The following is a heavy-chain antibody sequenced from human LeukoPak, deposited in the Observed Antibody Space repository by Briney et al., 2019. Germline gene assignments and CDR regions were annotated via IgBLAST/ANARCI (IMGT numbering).Heavy chain of an antibody. Sequence: PETLSLTCAVSGYSISSGYYWGWIRQPPGKGLEWIGSIYHSGSTYYNPSLKSRVTISVDTSKNQFSLKLSSVTAADTAVYYCARRVTFDYWGQGTLVTVSS. CDR1: GYSISSGYY. V-gene: IGHV4-38-2*01. CDR2: IYHSGST. J-gene: IGHJ4*02. CDR3: ARRVTFDY. D-gene: IGHD2-21*02.